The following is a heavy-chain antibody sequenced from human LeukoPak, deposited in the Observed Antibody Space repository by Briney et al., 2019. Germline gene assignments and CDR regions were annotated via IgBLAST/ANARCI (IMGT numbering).Heavy chain of an antibody. J-gene: IGHJ4*02. Sequence: GRSLRLSCAASGFTLSSRWMMWVRQAPGEGLEWMTNINRDGSEKNYVDSVKGRFTITRDNAENSLYLQMNSLKVEDSAIYYCATYDSWSGYNIAYWGQGTLVTVSS. CDR2: INRDGSEK. CDR3: ATYDSWSGYNIAY. D-gene: IGHD3-3*01. CDR1: GFTLSSRW. V-gene: IGHV3-7*03.